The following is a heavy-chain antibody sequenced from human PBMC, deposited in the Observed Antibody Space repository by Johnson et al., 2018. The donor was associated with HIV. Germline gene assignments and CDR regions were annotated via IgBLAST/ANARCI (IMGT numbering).Heavy chain of an antibody. V-gene: IGHV3-30-3*01. J-gene: IGHJ3*02. CDR1: GFTFSSYA. CDR2: ISYDGSNK. CDR3: ARGREGGNYQGGAFDI. Sequence: QVQLVESGGGVVRPGGSLRLSCAASGFTFSSYAMHWVRQAPGKGLEWVALISYDGSNKYDADSVKGRFTISRDNSKNTLYLQMNSLRAEDTAVYYCARGREGGNYQGGAFDIWGQGTMVTVSS. D-gene: IGHD1-26*01.